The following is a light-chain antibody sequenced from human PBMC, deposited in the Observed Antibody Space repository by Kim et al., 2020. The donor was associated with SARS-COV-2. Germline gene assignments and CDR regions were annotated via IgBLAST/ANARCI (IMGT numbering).Light chain of an antibody. V-gene: IGKV1-5*01. Sequence: DIHMTQSPSTLSASVGDRVTITCRASQTISTLLAWYQQKPGKAPKLLIYQASILESGVPSRFSGSGSGTEFSLTISSLQPDDFATYYCQHYSSYPYAFGQGTKLEI. J-gene: IGKJ2*01. CDR2: QAS. CDR3: QHYSSYPYA. CDR1: QTISTL.